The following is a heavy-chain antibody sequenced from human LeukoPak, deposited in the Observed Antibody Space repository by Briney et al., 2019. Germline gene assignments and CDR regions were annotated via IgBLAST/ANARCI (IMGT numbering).Heavy chain of an antibody. CDR2: INPNSGGT. CDR3: AREFVGYCSSTSCYGAPDAFDI. V-gene: IGHV1-2*02. Sequence: ASVKVSCKASGYTFTCYYMHWVRQAPGQGLEWMGWINPNSGGTNYAQKFQGRVTMTRDTSISTAYMELSRLRSDDTAVYYCAREFVGYCSSTSCYGAPDAFDIWGQGTMVTVSS. CDR1: GYTFTCYY. J-gene: IGHJ3*02. D-gene: IGHD2-2*01.